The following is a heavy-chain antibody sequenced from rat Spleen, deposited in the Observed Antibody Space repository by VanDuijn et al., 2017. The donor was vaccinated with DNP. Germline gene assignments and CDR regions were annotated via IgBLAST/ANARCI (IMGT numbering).Heavy chain of an antibody. Sequence: EVQLVESGGGLVQPGRSLKLSCAASGFTFSNYYMAWVRQAPTKGLEWVASISNSGGSTYYRDSVKGRFTISRDNAKSTLYLQMDSLRSEDTATYYCTRKYTTDYYWCFDFWGPGTMVTVSS. CDR2: ISNSGGST. V-gene: IGHV5S23*01. D-gene: IGHD1-6*01. CDR3: TRKYTTDYYWCFDF. CDR1: GFTFSNYY. J-gene: IGHJ1*01.